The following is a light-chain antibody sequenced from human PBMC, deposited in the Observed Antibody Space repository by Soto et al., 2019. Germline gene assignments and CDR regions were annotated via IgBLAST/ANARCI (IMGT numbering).Light chain of an antibody. J-gene: IGLJ2*01. V-gene: IGLV1-47*01. CDR2: RNN. CDR3: AAWDDSLSGPHVV. CDR1: SSNIGSKY. Sequence: QSVLTQPPSASGTPGQRVTISCSGSSSNIGSKYVYWYQQLPGTAPKLLIYRNNQRPSGVPDRFSGSKSGTSASLAISGLRSEDEADYYCAAWDDSLSGPHVVFGGGTKVTVL.